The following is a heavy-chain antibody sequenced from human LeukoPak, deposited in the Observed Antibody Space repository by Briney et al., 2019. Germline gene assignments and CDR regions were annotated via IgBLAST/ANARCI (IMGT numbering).Heavy chain of an antibody. CDR3: GRETDFGVVTN. Sequence: PSQTLSLTCAISGDSVSSNGASWNWIRQSPSRGFEWLGRTYYRSQQWHSDYAPYVKGRITLNPDTSKNQFSLQRNSITPEDTAVYYCGRETDFGVVTNWGQGTLVTVSS. D-gene: IGHD3-3*01. J-gene: IGHJ4*02. CDR2: TYYRSQQWHS. CDR1: GDSVSSNGAS. V-gene: IGHV6-1*01.